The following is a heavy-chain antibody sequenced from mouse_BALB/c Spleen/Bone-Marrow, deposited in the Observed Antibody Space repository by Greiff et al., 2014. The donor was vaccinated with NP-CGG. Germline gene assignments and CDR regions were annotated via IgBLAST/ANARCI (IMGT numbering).Heavy chain of an antibody. V-gene: IGHV14-3*02. CDR1: GFNIKDTY. Sequence: EVQLQQSGAELVKPGASVKLSCTASGFNIKDTYMHWVKQRPEQGLEWIGRIDPANGNTKYDPKFQGKATITADTSSSTAYLQLNSLTSEDTAVYYRAQGYDWAMDYWGQGTSVTVSS. J-gene: IGHJ4*01. CDR3: AQGYDWAMDY. CDR2: IDPANGNT. D-gene: IGHD2-14*01.